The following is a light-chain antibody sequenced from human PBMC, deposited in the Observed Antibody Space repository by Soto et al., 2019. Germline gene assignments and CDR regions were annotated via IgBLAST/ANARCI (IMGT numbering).Light chain of an antibody. V-gene: IGKV1-39*01. CDR1: RSVSRY. J-gene: IGKJ2*01. CDR2: GAS. Sequence: DIQMTQSPSSLSASVGDRVTITCRASRSVSRYLNWYQQKPGKAPKLLISGASTLQSGVPSRFSGSGSGTDFTLTISSLQPEDFATYYCQQSYSTLSTFGQGTKVDIK. CDR3: QQSYSTLST.